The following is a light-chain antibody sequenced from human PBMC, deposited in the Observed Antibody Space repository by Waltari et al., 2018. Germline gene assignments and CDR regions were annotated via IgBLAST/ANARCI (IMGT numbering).Light chain of an antibody. CDR1: SGSVSTTSY. CDR2: KGS. Sequence: QTVVTQEPSLSVSPGGTVTLTCAFTSGSVSTTSYATWYQQTPGQPPRTLVYKGSSRSSGVPDRCSGSVLGNTAALTITGAQADDESNYYCSLYMGSGIWVFGGGTKLTVL. V-gene: IGLV8-61*01. CDR3: SLYMGSGIWV. J-gene: IGLJ3*02.